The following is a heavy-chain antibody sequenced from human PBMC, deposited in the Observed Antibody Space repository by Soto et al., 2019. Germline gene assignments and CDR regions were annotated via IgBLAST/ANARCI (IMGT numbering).Heavy chain of an antibody. J-gene: IGHJ3*02. Sequence: ELQLVEAGGGLVQPGGSLRLSCADSGFTFSSYWMECVRQAPGEGLVWVSQISNDGTTTEYADFVKGRFTVSRDNAKNTVHLQMNSLRAEDTAVYYYARDRGRHFDIWGQGTVVTVSS. CDR2: ISNDGTTT. CDR1: GFTFSSYW. V-gene: IGHV3-74*03. CDR3: ARDRGRHFDI.